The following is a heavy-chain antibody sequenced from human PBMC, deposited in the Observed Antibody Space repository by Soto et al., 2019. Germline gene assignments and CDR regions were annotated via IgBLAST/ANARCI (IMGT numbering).Heavy chain of an antibody. V-gene: IGHV3-43*01. CDR2: ISWDGGST. CDR3: AKDIYDSSGYYYDYYYGMDV. D-gene: IGHD3-22*01. CDR1: GFTFDDYT. J-gene: IGHJ6*02. Sequence: PGGSLRLSCAASGFTFDDYTMHWVRQAPGKGLEWVSLISWDGGSTYYADSVKGRFTISRDNSKNSLYLQMNSLRTEDTALYYCAKDIYDSSGYYYDYYYGMDVWGQGXTVTVYS.